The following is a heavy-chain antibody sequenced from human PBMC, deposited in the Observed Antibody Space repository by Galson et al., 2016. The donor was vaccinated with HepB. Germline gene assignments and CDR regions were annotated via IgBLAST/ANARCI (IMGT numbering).Heavy chain of an antibody. CDR3: ARVHYGDYGLYFDL. Sequence: SLRLSCAASGFTFSSYWMSWVRQAPGKGLEWVANIKQDGSEKYYVDSVKGRFTISRDNAKNSLYLQMNSLRAEDTAVYYCARVHYGDYGLYFDLWGRCTRVTVSS. CDR2: IKQDGSEK. J-gene: IGHJ2*01. CDR1: GFTFSSYW. V-gene: IGHV3-7*01. D-gene: IGHD4-17*01.